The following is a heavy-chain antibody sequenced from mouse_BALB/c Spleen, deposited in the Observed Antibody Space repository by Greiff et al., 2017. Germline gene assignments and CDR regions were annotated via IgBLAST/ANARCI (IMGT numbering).Heavy chain of an antibody. J-gene: IGHJ2*01. Sequence: QVQLQQSGPELVKPGASVRISCKASGYTFTSYYIHWVKQRPGQGLEWIGWIYPGNVNTKYNEKFKGKATLTADKSSSTAYMQLSSLTSEDSAVYFCARFDYHLDYWGQGTTLTVSS. CDR1: GYTFTSYY. CDR2: IYPGNVNT. CDR3: ARFDYHLDY. V-gene: IGHV1S56*01. D-gene: IGHD2-13*01.